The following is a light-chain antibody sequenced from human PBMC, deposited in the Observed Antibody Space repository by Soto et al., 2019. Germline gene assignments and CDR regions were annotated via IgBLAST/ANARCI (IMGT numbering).Light chain of an antibody. CDR1: NSDIGAYVF. V-gene: IGLV2-14*01. CDR3: SAYTTNSTVI. CDR2: EVS. J-gene: IGLJ2*01. Sequence: QSVLTQPASVSGSPGQSITISCTGTNSDIGAYVFVSWYQQHPGKAPKLMIYEVSNRPSGVSNRFSGSKSGNTASLTISGLQAEDESDYYCSAYTTNSTVIFGGGTKLTVL.